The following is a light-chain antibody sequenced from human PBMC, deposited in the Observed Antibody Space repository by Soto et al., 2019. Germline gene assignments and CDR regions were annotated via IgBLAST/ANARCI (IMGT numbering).Light chain of an antibody. V-gene: IGLV1-40*01. Sequence: QSVLTQPPSVSGAPGQSVTISCTGSSSNIGAGYDVHWYQQLPGTAPKLLIYGNSNRPSGVPDRFSGSKSGTSASLAITGLQAEDEADYYCQSYDSSLSRVFGGGTQLTVL. J-gene: IGLJ2*01. CDR1: SSNIGAGYD. CDR3: QSYDSSLSRV. CDR2: GNS.